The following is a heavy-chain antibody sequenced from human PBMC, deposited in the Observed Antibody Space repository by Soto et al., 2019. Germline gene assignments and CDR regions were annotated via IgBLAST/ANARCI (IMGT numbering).Heavy chain of an antibody. V-gene: IGHV3-9*01. Sequence: PGGSLRLSCAASGFTFDDYAMHWVRQAPGKGLEWVSGISWNSGSIGYADSVKGRFTISRDNAKNSLYLQMNSLRAEDTALYYYAKDAVDIVVVVRPYYYYYYMDVWGKGTTVTVSS. CDR3: AKDAVDIVVVVRPYYYYYYMDV. CDR2: ISWNSGSI. D-gene: IGHD2-15*01. J-gene: IGHJ6*03. CDR1: GFTFDDYA.